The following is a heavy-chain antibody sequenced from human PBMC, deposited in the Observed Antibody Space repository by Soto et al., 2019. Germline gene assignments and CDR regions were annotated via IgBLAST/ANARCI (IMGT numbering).Heavy chain of an antibody. CDR1: GFTFSSYS. J-gene: IGHJ6*02. D-gene: IGHD3-3*01. Sequence: EVQLVESGGGLVQPGGSLRLSCAASGFTFSSYSMNWVRQAPGKGLEWVSYISSSSSTIYYADSVKGRFTSTRDNAKNSLYLQMNSLRDEDTAVYYCARVWKLTSYYGMGVWGQGTTVTLSS. CDR3: ARVWKLTSYYGMGV. V-gene: IGHV3-48*02. CDR2: ISSSSSTI.